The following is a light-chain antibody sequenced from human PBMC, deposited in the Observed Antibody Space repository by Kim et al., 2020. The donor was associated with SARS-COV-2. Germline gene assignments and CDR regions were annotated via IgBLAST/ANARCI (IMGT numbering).Light chain of an antibody. CDR2: GAS. Sequence: EIVLTQSPGTLSLSPGERATLSCRASQSVRDNYLAWYQQRPGQAPRLLLYGASTRATDIPDRFTGTGSGTDFILTITRLEPEDFAVYYCQQYGTSPRLTFGGGTKVDIK. J-gene: IGKJ4*01. V-gene: IGKV3-20*01. CDR3: QQYGTSPRLT. CDR1: QSVRDNY.